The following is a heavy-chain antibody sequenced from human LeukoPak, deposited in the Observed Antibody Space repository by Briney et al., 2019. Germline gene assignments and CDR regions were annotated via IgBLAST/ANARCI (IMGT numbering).Heavy chain of an antibody. CDR1: GYSFTSYW. J-gene: IGHJ3*02. CDR3: ARRGVITAIVHAFDI. V-gene: IGHV5-51*01. D-gene: IGHD3-10*01. CDR2: IYPGDSDT. Sequence: GESLKISCKGSGYSFTSYWIGWVRQMPGKGLEWMGVIYPGDSDTRYSPSFQGQVTISADKSINTAYLQWSSLRASDTAIYYCARRGVITAIVHAFDIWGQGTMVTVSS.